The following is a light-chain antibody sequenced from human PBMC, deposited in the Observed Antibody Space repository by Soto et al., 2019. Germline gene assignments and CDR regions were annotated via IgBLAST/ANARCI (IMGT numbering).Light chain of an antibody. J-gene: IGLJ1*01. Sequence: QSALTQPASVSGSPGQSITISCTGTSSDVGSYNLVSWYQQHPGKAPKLMIYEGSKRPSGVSNRFSGSKSGNTASLTISGLQAEDEDDYYCCSYAGSTYVFGTGTKGTVL. CDR2: EGS. CDR3: CSYAGSTYV. CDR1: SSDVGSYNL. V-gene: IGLV2-23*01.